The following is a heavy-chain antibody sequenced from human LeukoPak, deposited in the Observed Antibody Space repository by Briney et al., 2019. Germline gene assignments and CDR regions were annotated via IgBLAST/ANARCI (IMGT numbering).Heavy chain of an antibody. CDR2: IYYSGST. D-gene: IGHD2/OR15-2a*01. V-gene: IGHV4-39*01. Sequence: KTSETLSLTCTVSGASINRSNYYWGWIRQPPGKGLEWIGSIYYSGSTYYNPSLKSRVTISVDTSKNQFSLKLSSVTAADTAVYYCARQYFLVLSLYYFDYWGQGSLVTVSS. CDR3: ARQYFLVLSLYYFDY. CDR1: GASINRSNYY. J-gene: IGHJ4*02.